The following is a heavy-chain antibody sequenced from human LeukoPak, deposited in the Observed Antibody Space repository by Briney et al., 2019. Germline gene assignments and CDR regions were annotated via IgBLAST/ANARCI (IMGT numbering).Heavy chain of an antibody. Sequence: GGSLRLSCAASGFTFSDYYMSWIRQPPGKGLEWVSYITSSGSTIYYADSMKGRFTISRDNAKHSLFLQLDSLRAEDTAVYYCAGIGRPAAFDIWGQGTLVIVSS. CDR2: ITSSGSTI. J-gene: IGHJ3*02. D-gene: IGHD6-6*01. V-gene: IGHV3-11*01. CDR3: AGIGRPAAFDI. CDR1: GFTFSDYY.